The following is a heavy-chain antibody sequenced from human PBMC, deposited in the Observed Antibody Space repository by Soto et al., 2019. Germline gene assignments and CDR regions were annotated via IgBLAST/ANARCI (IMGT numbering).Heavy chain of an antibody. D-gene: IGHD2-15*01. Sequence: EVQLVESGGGLVQPGGSLRLSCAASGFTFSTYDMHWVRQVTGKGLEWVSCIGTAGDTFYPDSVKGRFTISRENAKNSLYLQMNSRRAEDTAVYYCARGGSSGWFDPWGQGTLVTVSS. CDR1: GFTFSTYD. J-gene: IGHJ5*02. CDR2: IGTAGDT. CDR3: ARGGSSGWFDP. V-gene: IGHV3-13*01.